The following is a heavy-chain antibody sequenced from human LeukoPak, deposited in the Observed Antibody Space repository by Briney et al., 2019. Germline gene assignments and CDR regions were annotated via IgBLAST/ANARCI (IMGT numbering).Heavy chain of an antibody. CDR3: ARLYFTIFSQYMDV. V-gene: IGHV4-34*01. J-gene: IGHJ6*03. D-gene: IGHD3-9*01. CDR1: GGSFSDYY. Sequence: PSETLSLTCTVYGGSFSDYYWSWIRQSPGKGLEWIGEISHRGSTNYNPSLKSRVTISIDTSKNQFSLKLSSVTAADTAVYYCARLYFTIFSQYMDVWGKGTTVTISS. CDR2: ISHRGST.